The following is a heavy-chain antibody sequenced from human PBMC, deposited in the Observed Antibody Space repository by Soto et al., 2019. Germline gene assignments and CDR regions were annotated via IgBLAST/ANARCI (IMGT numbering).Heavy chain of an antibody. J-gene: IGHJ6*02. CDR3: ARPGGGRDFPRRGNYYGMDV. D-gene: IGHD2-15*01. V-gene: IGHV1-69*01. Sequence: QVQLVQSGAEVKKPGSSVKVSCKASGGTFSSYAISWVRQAPGQGLEWMGGIIPILGTANYAQKFQGRVTITADESTSTAYMELSSLRSEDTAVYYCARPGGGRDFPRRGNYYGMDVWGQGTTVTVSS. CDR1: GGTFSSYA. CDR2: IIPILGTA.